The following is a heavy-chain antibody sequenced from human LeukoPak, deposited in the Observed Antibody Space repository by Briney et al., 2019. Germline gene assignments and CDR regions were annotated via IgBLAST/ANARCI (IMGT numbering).Heavy chain of an antibody. CDR3: ARAYSGYEAFDY. CDR1: GYTFTGYY. J-gene: IGHJ4*02. V-gene: IGHV1-2*02. CDR2: INPNSGGR. Sequence: ASVKVPCKASGYTFTGYYIHWVRQAPGQGLEWMGWINPNSGGRNYAQKFQGRVTMTRDTSTTYMELSRLTSDDTAVYYCARAYSGYEAFDYWGQGTLVTVSS. D-gene: IGHD5-12*01.